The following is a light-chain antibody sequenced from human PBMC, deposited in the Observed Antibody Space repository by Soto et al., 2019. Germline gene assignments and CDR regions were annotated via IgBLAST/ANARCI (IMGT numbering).Light chain of an antibody. CDR3: QHYNNLPPFT. CDR2: GAS. CDR1: EDIRTS. Sequence: DIQMTQSPSSLSASVGARVSITCWASEDIRTSLSWFQHKPGRAPKLLIYGASYLETGVPSRFRGSGSGTDFTLTISSLQPEDIATYYCQHYNNLPPFTFGPGTIVDI. J-gene: IGKJ3*01. V-gene: IGKV1-33*01.